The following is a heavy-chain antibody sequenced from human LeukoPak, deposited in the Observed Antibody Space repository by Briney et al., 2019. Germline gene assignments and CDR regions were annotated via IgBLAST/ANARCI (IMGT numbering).Heavy chain of an antibody. CDR2: IYYSGST. CDR1: GGSISSYY. D-gene: IGHD2-2*01. V-gene: IGHV4-59*01. CDR3: ARGLRSSFTLYFDY. J-gene: IGHJ4*02. Sequence: SETLSLTCTVSGGSISSYYWCWIRQPPGKGLEWIGYIYYSGSTNYNPSLKSRVTISVDTSKNQFSLKLSSVTAADTAVYYCARGLRSSFTLYFDYCGEGTLVTVSS.